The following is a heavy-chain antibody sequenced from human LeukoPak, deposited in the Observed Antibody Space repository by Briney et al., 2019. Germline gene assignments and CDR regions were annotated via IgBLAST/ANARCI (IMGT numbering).Heavy chain of an antibody. V-gene: IGHV7-4-1*02. D-gene: IGHD6-13*01. CDR3: ARTGVSIAAAGKFDP. CDR2: INTNTGNP. J-gene: IGHJ5*02. Sequence: GASVKVSCKASGSTFTTYAMNWVRQAPGQGLEWMGWINTNTGNPTYAQGFTGRFVFSLDTSVSTAYLQISSLKAEDTAVYYCARTGVSIAAAGKFDPWGQGTLVTVSS. CDR1: GSTFTTYA.